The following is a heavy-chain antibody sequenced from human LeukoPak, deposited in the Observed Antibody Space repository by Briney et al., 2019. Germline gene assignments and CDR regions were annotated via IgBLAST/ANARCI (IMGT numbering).Heavy chain of an antibody. CDR2: ISPSGTDI. Sequence: GGSLRLSCAVSGFTFTDTYMTWIRQAPGKGLESLSYISPSGTDISYADSVKGRFTISRDNAKNSLYLQMNSLRAEDTAVYFCASPGQLLWFGELPGLDYWGQGTLVTVSS. D-gene: IGHD3-10*01. CDR3: ASPGQLLWFGELPGLDY. CDR1: GFTFTDTY. J-gene: IGHJ4*02. V-gene: IGHV3-11*01.